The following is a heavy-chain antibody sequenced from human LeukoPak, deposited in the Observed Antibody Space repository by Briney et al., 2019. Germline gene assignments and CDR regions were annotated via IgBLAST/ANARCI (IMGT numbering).Heavy chain of an antibody. J-gene: IGHJ6*03. CDR1: GYTFTSYG. CDR2: ISAYNGNT. Sequence: GASVKVSCKASGYTFTSYGISWVRQAPGQGLEWMGWISAYNGNTNYAQKLQGRVTMTTDTSTSTAYMELRSLRSDDTAVYYCARVSADDYYYYYSYMDVLGKGTTVTVSS. D-gene: IGHD1-1*01. CDR3: ARVSADDYYYYYSYMDV. V-gene: IGHV1-18*01.